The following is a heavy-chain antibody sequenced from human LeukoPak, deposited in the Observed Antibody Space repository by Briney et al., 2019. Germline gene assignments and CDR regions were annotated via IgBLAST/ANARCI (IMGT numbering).Heavy chain of an antibody. CDR1: GFTFSSYE. Sequence: PGGSLRLSCAASGFTFSSYEMNWVRQAPGKGLEWVSYISSSGSTIYYADSVKGRFTISRDNAKNSLYLQMNSLRAEDTAVYYCARARVWTLGYWGQGTLVTVSS. CDR3: ARARVWTLGY. V-gene: IGHV3-48*03. CDR2: ISSSGSTI. J-gene: IGHJ4*02. D-gene: IGHD3/OR15-3a*01.